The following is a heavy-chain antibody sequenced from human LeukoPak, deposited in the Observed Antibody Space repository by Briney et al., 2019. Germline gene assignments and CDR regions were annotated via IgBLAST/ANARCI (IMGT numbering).Heavy chain of an antibody. CDR1: GYTFTIYY. V-gene: IGHV1-46*01. D-gene: IGHD6-13*01. Sequence: ASVKVSCKTSGYTFTIYYLHWVRQAPGQGLEWMGMIKPDAGSTSYALKFQGRITMTMDTSTNTVYMELSSLRSEDTAIYYCAREYTTSSGNSFDFWGQGTLVSVSS. CDR3: AREYTTSSGNSFDF. CDR2: IKPDAGST. J-gene: IGHJ4*02.